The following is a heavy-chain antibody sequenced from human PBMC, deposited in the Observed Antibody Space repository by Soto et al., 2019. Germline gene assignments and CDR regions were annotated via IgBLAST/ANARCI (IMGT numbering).Heavy chain of an antibody. CDR2: ISGSGGST. V-gene: IGHV3-23*01. CDR1: GFTFSSYA. Sequence: GGSLRLSCAASGFTFSSYAMSWVRQAPGKRLEWLSAISGSGGSTYYADSVKGRFTISRDNSKNTLYLQMNSLRAEDTAVYYCAKDPGALSYYYDSSVPDAFDIWGQGTMVTVSS. J-gene: IGHJ3*02. CDR3: AKDPGALSYYYDSSVPDAFDI. D-gene: IGHD3-22*01.